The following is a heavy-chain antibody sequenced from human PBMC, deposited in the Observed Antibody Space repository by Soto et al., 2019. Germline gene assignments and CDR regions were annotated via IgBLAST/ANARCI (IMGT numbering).Heavy chain of an antibody. Sequence: ASVKVSCKASGYMFTYYYTHWVRQGPGQGLEWMGIINPKGGTTTYAQNFQGRVTMTRDTSTSTVYMELNSLTSEDTAIYYCVNSPYSSGPLYDLDFWGQGTLVTVSS. CDR1: GYMFTYYY. CDR3: VNSPYSSGPLYDLDF. D-gene: IGHD2-8*02. J-gene: IGHJ3*01. CDR2: INPKGGTT. V-gene: IGHV1-46*01.